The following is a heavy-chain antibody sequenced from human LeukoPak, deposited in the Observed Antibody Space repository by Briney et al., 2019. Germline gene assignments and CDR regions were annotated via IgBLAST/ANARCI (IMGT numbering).Heavy chain of an antibody. CDR1: GFIFSTYW. V-gene: IGHV3-7*01. D-gene: IGHD1-7*01. CDR3: APRGGITGTISEY. Sequence: GGSLRLSCAASGFIFSTYWMSWVRQAPGKGLEWVANIKQDGSEKYYVDSVKGRFTISRDNAKNSLYLQMNSLRAEDTAVYYCAPRGGITGTISEYWGQGTLVTVSS. CDR2: IKQDGSEK. J-gene: IGHJ4*02.